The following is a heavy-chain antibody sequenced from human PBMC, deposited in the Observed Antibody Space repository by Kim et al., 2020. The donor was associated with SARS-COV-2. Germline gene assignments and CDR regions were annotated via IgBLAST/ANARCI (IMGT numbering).Heavy chain of an antibody. D-gene: IGHD6-13*01. CDR2: ST. J-gene: IGHJ4*02. Sequence: STNSNPSLKSRVTISVDKSKNQFSLKLSSVTAADTAVYYCASSIAAVFDYWGQGTLVTVSS. V-gene: IGHV4-4*02. CDR3: ASSIAAVFDY.